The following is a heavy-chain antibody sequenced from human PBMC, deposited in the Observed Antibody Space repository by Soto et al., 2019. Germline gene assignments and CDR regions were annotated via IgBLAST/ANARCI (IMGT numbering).Heavy chain of an antibody. J-gene: IGHJ4*02. CDR2: IIPIFGTA. D-gene: IGHD2-2*01. CDR3: ARSLGYCSSTSCYEWYFDY. V-gene: IGHV1-69*13. CDR1: GGTFSSYA. Sequence: SVKVSCKASGGTFSSYAISWVRQAPGQGLEWMGGIIPIFGTANYAQKFQGRVTITADESTSTAYMELSSLRSEDTAVYYCARSLGYCSSTSCYEWYFDYWGQGTLVTVSS.